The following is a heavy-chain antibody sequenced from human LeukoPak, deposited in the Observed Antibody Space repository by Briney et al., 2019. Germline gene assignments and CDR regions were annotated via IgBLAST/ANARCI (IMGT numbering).Heavy chain of an antibody. J-gene: IGHJ4*02. CDR1: GFTFDDYA. V-gene: IGHV3-9*01. Sequence: PGGSLRLSCAASGFTFDDYAMHWVRQAPGKGLEWVSGISWNSGTIGYADSVKGRFTISRDNAKNTLYLQMNSLRAEDTAVYYCARAGNYRFDYWGQGTLVTVSS. CDR2: ISWNSGTI. D-gene: IGHD1-7*01. CDR3: ARAGNYRFDY.